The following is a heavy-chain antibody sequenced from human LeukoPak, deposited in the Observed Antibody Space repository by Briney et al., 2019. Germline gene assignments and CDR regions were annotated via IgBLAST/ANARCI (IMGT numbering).Heavy chain of an antibody. J-gene: IGHJ4*02. CDR1: GGSFSGYY. CDR2: INHSGST. Sequence: SETLSLTCAVYGGSFSGYYWSWIRQPPGKGLEWIGEINHSGSTNYNPSLKSRVTISVDTSKNQFSLKLSSVTAADTAVYYCARGKDYWGQGTLVTVSS. CDR3: ARGKDY. V-gene: IGHV4-34*01.